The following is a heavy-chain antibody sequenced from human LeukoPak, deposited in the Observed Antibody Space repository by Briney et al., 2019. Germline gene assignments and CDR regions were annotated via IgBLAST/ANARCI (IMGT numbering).Heavy chain of an antibody. CDR3: ARDSYNFDY. J-gene: IGHJ4*02. Sequence: GGSLRLSCAASGFTFSNCEMNWVRQAPGKGLEWVSSISSGGSATYYADSVKGRFTISRDNSKNSLYLQMNSLRAEDTAVYYCARDSYNFDYWGQGTLVTVSS. CDR1: GFTFSNCE. V-gene: IGHV3-48*03. D-gene: IGHD5-18*01. CDR2: ISSGGSAT.